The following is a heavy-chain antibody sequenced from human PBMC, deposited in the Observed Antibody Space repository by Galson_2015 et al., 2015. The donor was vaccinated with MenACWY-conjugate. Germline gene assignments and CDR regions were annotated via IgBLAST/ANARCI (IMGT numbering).Heavy chain of an antibody. V-gene: IGHV1-45*02. D-gene: IGHD2-2*01. J-gene: IGHJ3*02. Sequence: SVKVSCKASGYTLSDRYLHWVRQAPGQALEWIGWITVSTGGTNYARKFQERATFTGDKTQNVGYMEVTGLISDDSAMYYCATPGPDQLVDLAAFDIWGQGTLLIVSS. CDR1: GYTLSDRY. CDR2: ITVSTGGT. CDR3: ATPGPDQLVDLAAFDI.